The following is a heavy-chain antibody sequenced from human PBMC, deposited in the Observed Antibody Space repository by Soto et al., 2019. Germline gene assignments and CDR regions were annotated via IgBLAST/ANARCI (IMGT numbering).Heavy chain of an antibody. Sequence: PSQTLSLTCDISGESVSPNTATWDWIRQSPSRGLEWLGRTYYRSKWFYDYAVSVRSRIPISPDTSNNPVSLQLNSVPPDDTAVYYCVRLIGNSWLDTWGQGTLVTVSS. V-gene: IGHV6-1*01. CDR1: GESVSPNTAT. J-gene: IGHJ5*02. D-gene: IGHD2-8*01. CDR2: TYYRSKWFY. CDR3: VRLIGNSWLDT.